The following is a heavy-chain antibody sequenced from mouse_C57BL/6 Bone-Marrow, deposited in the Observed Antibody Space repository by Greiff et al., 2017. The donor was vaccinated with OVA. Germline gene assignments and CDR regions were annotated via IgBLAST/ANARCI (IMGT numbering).Heavy chain of an antibody. D-gene: IGHD1-1*01. Sequence: VQLQQSGAELAKPGASVKLSCKASGYTFTSYWLHWVKQRPGQGLEWIGYINPSSGYTKYNQKFKDKATVTADKSSSTAYMQLSSLTYEDSACYYCARWGDYYGSSYPYYFDYWGQGTTLTVSS. CDR3: ARWGDYYGSSYPYYFDY. J-gene: IGHJ2*01. CDR2: INPSSGYT. V-gene: IGHV1-7*01. CDR1: GYTFTSYW.